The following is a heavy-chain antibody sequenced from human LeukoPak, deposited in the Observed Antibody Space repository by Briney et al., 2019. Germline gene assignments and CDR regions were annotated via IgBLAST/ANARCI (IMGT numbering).Heavy chain of an antibody. V-gene: IGHV4-59*01. Sequence: TSETLSLTCTVSGGSISSYYWSWIRQPPGKGLEWIGYIYYSGSTNYNPSLKSRVTISVDTSKNQFSLKLSSVTAADTAVYYCARGRSSSWSLGPRDYYYYGMDVWGQGTTVTVSS. D-gene: IGHD6-13*01. CDR2: IYYSGST. CDR3: ARGRSSSWSLGPRDYYYYGMDV. CDR1: GGSISSYY. J-gene: IGHJ6*02.